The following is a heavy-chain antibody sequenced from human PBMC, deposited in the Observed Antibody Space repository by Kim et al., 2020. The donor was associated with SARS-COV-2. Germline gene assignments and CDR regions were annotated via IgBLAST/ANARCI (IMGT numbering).Heavy chain of an antibody. J-gene: IGHJ6*02. V-gene: IGHV1-18*01. CDR1: GYTFTSYA. CDR2: INAYNGNT. CDR3: ARDRIGTIAVAGSYDYYGMDV. Sequence: ASVKVSCKASGYTFTSYAISWVRQAPGQGLEWMGWINAYNGNTNYAQKLQGRVTMTTDTSTSTAYMELRSLRSDDTAVYYCARDRIGTIAVAGSYDYYGMDVWGQGTTVTVSS. D-gene: IGHD6-19*01.